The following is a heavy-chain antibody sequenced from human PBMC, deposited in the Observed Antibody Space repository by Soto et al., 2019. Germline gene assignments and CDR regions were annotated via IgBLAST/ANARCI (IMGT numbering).Heavy chain of an antibody. Sequence: GGSLRLSCAASGFTFSSYAMHWVRQAPGKGLEWVAVISYDGSNKYYADFVKGRFTISRDNSKNTLYLQMNSLRAEDTAVYYCARDWDPTTVTTFGYVEGSLDYWGQGTLVTVSS. CDR2: ISYDGSNK. CDR1: GFTFSSYA. J-gene: IGHJ4*02. V-gene: IGHV3-30-3*01. CDR3: ARDWDPTTVTTFGYVEGSLDY. D-gene: IGHD4-17*01.